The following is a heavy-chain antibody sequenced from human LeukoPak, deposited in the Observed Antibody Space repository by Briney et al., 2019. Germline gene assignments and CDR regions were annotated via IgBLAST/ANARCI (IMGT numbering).Heavy chain of an antibody. CDR1: GGSISSYY. J-gene: IGHJ3*02. Sequence: SETLSLTCTVSGGSISSYYWSWIRQPPGKGLEWIGYVYYSGSTDYNPSLESRVTISVDTSKNHFSLKLNSVTAADTAVYYCARPASSGSYSGAFDIWRQGTRVTVSS. CDR3: ARPASSGSYSGAFDI. D-gene: IGHD3-10*01. V-gene: IGHV4-59*01. CDR2: VYYSGST.